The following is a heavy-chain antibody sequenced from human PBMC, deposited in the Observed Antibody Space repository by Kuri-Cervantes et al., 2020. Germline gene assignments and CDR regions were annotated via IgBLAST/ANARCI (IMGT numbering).Heavy chain of an antibody. D-gene: IGHD5-24*01. Sequence: SLKISCAAPGFTFDDYAMHWVRQAPGKGLEWVSGISWNSGSIGYADSVKGRFTISRDNAKNSLYLQMNSLRAEDTALYYCAKDRRDGYNYDAFDIWGQGTMVTVSS. CDR3: AKDRRDGYNYDAFDI. J-gene: IGHJ3*02. CDR2: ISWNSGSI. V-gene: IGHV3-9*01. CDR1: GFTFDDYA.